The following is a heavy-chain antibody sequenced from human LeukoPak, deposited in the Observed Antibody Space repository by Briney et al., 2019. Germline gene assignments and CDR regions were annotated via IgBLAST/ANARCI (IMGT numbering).Heavy chain of an antibody. J-gene: IGHJ4*02. CDR3: ARGFYDSSGYTDY. V-gene: IGHV4-59*12. Sequence: SETLSLTCTVSGGSISSYYWSWIRQPPGRGLEWIGYIYYSGSTNYNPSLKSRVTMSVDTSKNQFSLKLSSVTAADTAVYYCARGFYDSSGYTDYWGQGTLVTVSS. CDR2: IYYSGST. D-gene: IGHD3-22*01. CDR1: GGSISSYY.